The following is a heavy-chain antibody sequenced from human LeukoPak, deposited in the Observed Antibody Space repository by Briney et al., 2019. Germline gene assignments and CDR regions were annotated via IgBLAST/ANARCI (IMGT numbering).Heavy chain of an antibody. J-gene: IGHJ6*04. CDR1: GYTFTSYG. Sequence: ASVKVSCKASGYTFTSYGISWVRQAPGQGLEWMGWISAYNGNTNYAQKLQGRVTMTTDTSTSTAYMELRSLRSDDTAVYYCARDILWFGEHYYGMDVWGKGTTVTASS. V-gene: IGHV1-18*04. D-gene: IGHD3-10*01. CDR3: ARDILWFGEHYYGMDV. CDR2: ISAYNGNT.